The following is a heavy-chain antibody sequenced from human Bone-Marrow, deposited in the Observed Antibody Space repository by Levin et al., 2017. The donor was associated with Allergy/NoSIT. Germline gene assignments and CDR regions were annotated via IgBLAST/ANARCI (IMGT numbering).Heavy chain of an antibody. CDR3: ASSYCSSTSCYTFIYAFDI. J-gene: IGHJ3*02. CDR1: GFTFSSYW. D-gene: IGHD2-2*02. Sequence: GESLKISCAASGFTFSSYWMHWVRQAPGKGLVWVSRINSDGSSTSYADSVKGRFTISRDNAKNTLYLQMNSLRAEDTAVYYCASSYCSSTSCYTFIYAFDIWGQGTMVTVSS. V-gene: IGHV3-74*01. CDR2: INSDGSST.